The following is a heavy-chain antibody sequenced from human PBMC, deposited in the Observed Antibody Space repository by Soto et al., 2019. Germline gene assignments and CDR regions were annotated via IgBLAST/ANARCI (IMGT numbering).Heavy chain of an antibody. Sequence: PXGSLRLSCAVSGFTFISYEMSWVRQAPGKGLEWVANIKQDGSEKYYVDSVKGRFTISRDNSKNTLYLQMNSLRAEDTAVYYCAKRVQLWLFDYWGQGNLVTVSS. CDR3: AKRVQLWLFDY. D-gene: IGHD5-18*01. CDR2: IKQDGSEK. V-gene: IGHV3-7*03. CDR1: GFTFISYE. J-gene: IGHJ4*02.